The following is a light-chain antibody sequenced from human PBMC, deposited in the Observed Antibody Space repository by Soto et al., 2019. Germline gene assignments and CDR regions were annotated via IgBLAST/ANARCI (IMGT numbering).Light chain of an antibody. J-gene: IGLJ2*01. CDR2: DVT. Sequence: QSALTQPASVSVSPGQSITISCTGTNSDIGGYNFVSWYQQHPGKAPKLMFYDVTNRPSGVSNRFSGSKSGKTASLTISGLQAEDEAVYYCSSYTSTNTVVFGGGTKVTVL. V-gene: IGLV2-14*03. CDR3: SSYTSTNTVV. CDR1: NSDIGGYNF.